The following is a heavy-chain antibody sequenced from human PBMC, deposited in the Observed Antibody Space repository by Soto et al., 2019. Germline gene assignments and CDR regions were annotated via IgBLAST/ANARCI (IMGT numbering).Heavy chain of an antibody. CDR1: GFTFSSYS. CDR3: ARLYCSGGSCYSGDAFDI. CDR2: ISTSSRTI. V-gene: IGHV3-48*01. D-gene: IGHD2-15*01. J-gene: IGHJ3*02. Sequence: GGSLRLSCAASGFTFSSYSMNWVRQAPGKGLEWVSHISTSSRTIYYADSVKGRFTISRDNAKNSLYLQMNSLRAEDTAVYYCARLYCSGGSCYSGDAFDIWGPGTMVTVSS.